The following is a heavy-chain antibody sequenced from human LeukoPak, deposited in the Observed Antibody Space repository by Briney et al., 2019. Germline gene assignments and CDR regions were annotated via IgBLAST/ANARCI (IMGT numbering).Heavy chain of an antibody. CDR3: ARDPYYAGGHFDY. J-gene: IGHJ4*02. D-gene: IGHD2/OR15-2a*01. Sequence: LETLSLTCTVSVGFISCYYWSWIRQPAGKGREGIGRIYTSGSTNYNPPLKSRVTMPVDTSKNQFHLKLSYVPAAGTSEYYFARDPYYAGGHFDYWGQGTLVTVSS. V-gene: IGHV4-4*07. CDR2: IYTSGST. CDR1: VGFISCYY.